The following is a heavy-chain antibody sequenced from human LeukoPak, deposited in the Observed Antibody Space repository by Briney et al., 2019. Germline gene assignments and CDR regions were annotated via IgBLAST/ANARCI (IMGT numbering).Heavy chain of an antibody. D-gene: IGHD1-1*01. Sequence: ASVKVSCKASGYTFTGYYMHWVRQAPGQGLEWMGWINPNSGGTNYAQKFQGRVTMTRDTSISTAYMELSRLRSDDTAVYYCARGWNESPYGAYYYYMDVWGKGTTVTVSS. CDR3: ARGWNESPYGAYYYYMDV. CDR2: INPNSGGT. V-gene: IGHV1-2*02. CDR1: GYTFTGYY. J-gene: IGHJ6*03.